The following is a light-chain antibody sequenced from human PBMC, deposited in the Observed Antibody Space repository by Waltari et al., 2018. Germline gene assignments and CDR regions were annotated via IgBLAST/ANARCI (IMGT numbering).Light chain of an antibody. CDR1: TGDVGDYYY. J-gene: IGLJ2*01. Sequence: QSALTQPASVSGSPGQSITIYCTGTTGDVGDYYYVSCYRQYPGKAPQLLIYDVFNRPSGISDRFSGSKSGTTASLTISGLQTEDESDYYCSSYSSNTTLVLFGGGTKLTVL. V-gene: IGLV2-14*03. CDR3: SSYSSNTTLVL. CDR2: DVF.